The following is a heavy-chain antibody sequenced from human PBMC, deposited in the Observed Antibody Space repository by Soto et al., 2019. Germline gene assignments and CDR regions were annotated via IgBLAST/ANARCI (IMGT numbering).Heavy chain of an antibody. CDR2: IVVGSGNT. D-gene: IGHD6-13*01. Sequence: SVKFSCKASGFTFTSSAVQWVRQARVQRLEWIGWIVVGSGNTNYAQKFQERVTITRDMSTSTAYMELSSLRSEDTAVYYCAADPYSSSWPRIGMDVWGQGTTVTVSS. J-gene: IGHJ6*02. CDR1: GFTFTSSA. CDR3: AADPYSSSWPRIGMDV. V-gene: IGHV1-58*01.